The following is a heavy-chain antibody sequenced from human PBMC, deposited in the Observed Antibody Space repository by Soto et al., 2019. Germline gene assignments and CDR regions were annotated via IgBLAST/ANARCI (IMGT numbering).Heavy chain of an antibody. CDR1: GYTFTNYG. D-gene: IGHD2-15*01. V-gene: IGHV1-18*01. Sequence: QVQLVQSGAEVKKPGASVKVSCKASGYTFTNYGISWVRQAPGQGLEWMGWISAYNGNTKYAQKFQGRVTMITDTSTTTAYMELRSLRSDDTAVYYCARGGVYCSGGSFPDNWFDPWGQGTLVTVSS. CDR2: ISAYNGNT. CDR3: ARGGVYCSGGSFPDNWFDP. J-gene: IGHJ5*02.